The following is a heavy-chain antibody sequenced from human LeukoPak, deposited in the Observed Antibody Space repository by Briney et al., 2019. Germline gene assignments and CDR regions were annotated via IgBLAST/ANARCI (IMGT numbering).Heavy chain of an antibody. J-gene: IGHJ3*02. CDR1: GYTFTGYY. V-gene: IGHV1-2*02. CDR3: AKGGRNYYGSGSYSDAFDI. Sequence: ASVKVSCKASGYTFTGYYMHWVRQAPGQGLEWMGWINPNSGGTNYAQKFQGRVTMTRDTSISTAYMELSSLRSEDTAVYYCAKGGRNYYGSGSYSDAFDIWGQGTMVTVSS. CDR2: INPNSGGT. D-gene: IGHD3-10*01.